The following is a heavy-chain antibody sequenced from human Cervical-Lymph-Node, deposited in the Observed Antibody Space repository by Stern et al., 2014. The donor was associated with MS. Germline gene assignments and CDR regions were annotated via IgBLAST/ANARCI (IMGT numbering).Heavy chain of an antibody. CDR3: ATTGTTWCFDY. J-gene: IGHJ4*02. Sequence: EVQLEESGGGLVQPGGSLRLSFAASGFTFSSYWMSWVRQAPGKGLEWVANIKQDGSEKYYVDSVKGRFTISRDNAKNSLYLQMNSLRAEDTAVYYCATTGTTWCFDYWGQGTLVTVSS. CDR1: GFTFSSYW. CDR2: IKQDGSEK. V-gene: IGHV3-7*01. D-gene: IGHD1-1*01.